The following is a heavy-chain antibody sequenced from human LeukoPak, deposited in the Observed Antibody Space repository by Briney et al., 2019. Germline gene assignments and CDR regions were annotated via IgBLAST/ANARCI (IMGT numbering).Heavy chain of an antibody. CDR3: ARGNYDILTGPRRTDAFDI. CDR2: ISAYNGNT. V-gene: IGHV1-18*01. CDR1: SYTFTNYA. J-gene: IGHJ3*02. D-gene: IGHD3-9*01. Sequence: GASVTVSCTASSYTFTNYAISWVRQAPGQGLEWMGWISAYNGNTNYAQKLQGRVTMTTDTSTSTAYMELRSLRSDDTAMYYCARGNYDILTGPRRTDAFDIWGQGTMVTVSS.